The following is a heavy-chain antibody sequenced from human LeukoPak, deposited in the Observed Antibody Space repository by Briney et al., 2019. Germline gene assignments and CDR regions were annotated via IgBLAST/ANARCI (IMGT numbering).Heavy chain of an antibody. D-gene: IGHD2-2*01. CDR1: GGSISSSSYY. CDR3: ARGGYCSSTSCYVGDY. CDR2: IYYSGST. J-gene: IGHJ4*02. V-gene: IGHV4-39*01. Sequence: SETLSLTCTVSGGSISSSSYYWGWIRQPPGKGLEWIGSIYYSGSTYYNPSLKSRVTISVDTSKNQFSLKLSSVTAADTAVYYCARGGYCSSTSCYVGDYWGQGTLVTVSS.